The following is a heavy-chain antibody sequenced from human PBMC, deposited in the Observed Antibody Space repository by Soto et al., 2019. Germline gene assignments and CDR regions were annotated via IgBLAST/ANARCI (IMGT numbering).Heavy chain of an antibody. CDR3: ARHPYYYDSSGAPAY. CDR2: ISSSSSTI. J-gene: IGHJ4*02. CDR1: GFTVSTYS. V-gene: IGHV3-48*01. Sequence: AGSLRLSCAASGFTVSTYSMNWVRQAPGKGLEWVSYISSSSSTIFYTDSVKGRFTVSRDNAKNSLYLQMNSLRAEDTAVYYCARHPYYYDSSGAPAYWGKGTLVTVSS. D-gene: IGHD3-22*01.